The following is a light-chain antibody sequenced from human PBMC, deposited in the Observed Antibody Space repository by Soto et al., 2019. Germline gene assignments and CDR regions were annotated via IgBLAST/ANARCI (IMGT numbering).Light chain of an antibody. J-gene: IGKJ1*01. V-gene: IGKV3D-20*02. CDR3: QQRSNWPRT. CDR1: QSVSSSY. CDR2: DVS. Sequence: EIVLTQSPGTLSLSPWERATLSCRASQSVSSSYFAWYQQKPGQAPRLLIYDVSNRAAGIPARFSGSGAGTDFTLTISSLEPEDFAVYYCQQRSNWPRTFGQGTKVDIK.